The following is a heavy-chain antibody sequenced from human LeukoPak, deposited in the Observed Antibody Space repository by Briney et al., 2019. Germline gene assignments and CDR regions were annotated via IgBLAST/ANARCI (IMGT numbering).Heavy chain of an antibody. CDR2: IYYYETYI. CDR1: GFPLCSYP. J-gene: IGHJ4*02. D-gene: IGHD5-12*01. CDR3: VTDITTYSGSGTRAFDY. V-gene: IGHV3-30-3*01. Sequence: PGSPLSLSCAASGFPLCSYPILGLRDPLGEGVEGVAVIYYYETYIYYADSVKGRFNISRDNYKITLYVHMNRLSGGDRGVYSCVTDITTYSGSGTRAFDYWGQGPLVTASS.